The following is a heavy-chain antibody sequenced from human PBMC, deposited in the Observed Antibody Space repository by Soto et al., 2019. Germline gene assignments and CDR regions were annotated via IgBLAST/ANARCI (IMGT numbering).Heavy chain of an antibody. Sequence: GQSLKISCKGSGYSSKTYWIGWVRQMPGKCLECMRFSYSCDENTRYCQHFQGQVTSSAGEALSPVYLQWSSLKAGDTTMYYCARSQGYKGYYYGMDVLGQGTTVTVSS. D-gene: IGHD1-20*01. CDR2: SYSCDENT. J-gene: IGHJ6*02. CDR1: GYSSKTYW. V-gene: IGHV5-51*01. CDR3: ARSQGYKGYYYGMDV.